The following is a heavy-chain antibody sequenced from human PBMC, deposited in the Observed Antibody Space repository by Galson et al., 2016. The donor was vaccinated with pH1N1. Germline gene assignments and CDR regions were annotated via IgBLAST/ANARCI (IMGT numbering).Heavy chain of an antibody. CDR2: INHSGST. J-gene: IGHJ6*03. Sequence: ETLSLTCAVSGYSFRGYYWSWLRQPPGKGLEWIGEINHSGSTNYNPSLKSRVTISVDTSENQFSLKLYSVTAADTAVYYCARGRGGYNLRERQYYYSYMDVWGKGTTVTVSS. D-gene: IGHD5-24*01. CDR3: ARGRGGYNLRERQYYYSYMDV. CDR1: GYSFRGYY. V-gene: IGHV4-34*01.